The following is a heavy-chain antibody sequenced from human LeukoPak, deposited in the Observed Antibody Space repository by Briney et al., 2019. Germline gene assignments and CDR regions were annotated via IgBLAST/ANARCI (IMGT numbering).Heavy chain of an antibody. CDR2: INPNNGGT. CDR1: GYTFTGYY. V-gene: IGHV1-2*06. Sequence: ASVKVSCKASGYTFTGYYMHWVRQAPGQGLEWMGRINPNNGGTNYAQKFQGRVTMTRDTSISTAYMELSRLRSDDTAVYYCASPRYDFWSGYDFDYWGQGTLVTVSS. D-gene: IGHD3-3*01. CDR3: ASPRYDFWSGYDFDY. J-gene: IGHJ4*02.